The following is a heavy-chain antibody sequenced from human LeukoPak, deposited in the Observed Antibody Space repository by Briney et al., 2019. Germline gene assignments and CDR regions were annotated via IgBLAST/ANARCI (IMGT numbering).Heavy chain of an antibody. D-gene: IGHD5-24*01. CDR1: GYTFSSFD. CDR2: MNPNSGNT. V-gene: IGHV1-8*03. CDR3: AKAKEMAAIGN. Sequence: ASVKVSCKASGYTFSSFDINWVRQATGQGLEWMGWMNPNSGNTGYAQKFQGRVTLTRDTSISTAYMELSSLRSEDTAVYYCAKAKEMAAIGNWGQGTLVTVSS. J-gene: IGHJ4*02.